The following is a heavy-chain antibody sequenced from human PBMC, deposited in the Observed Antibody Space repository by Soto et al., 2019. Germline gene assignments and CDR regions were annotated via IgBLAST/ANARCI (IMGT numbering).Heavy chain of an antibody. Sequence: GGSLRLSCAASGFTFSSYSMNWVRQAPGKGLEWVSSISSSSSYIYYADSVKGRFTISRDNAKNSLYLQMNSLRAEDTAVYYCARDNGYCSSTSCYFYGMDVWGQGTTVTVSS. CDR1: GFTFSSYS. D-gene: IGHD2-2*01. V-gene: IGHV3-21*01. CDR3: ARDNGYCSSTSCYFYGMDV. CDR2: ISSSSSYI. J-gene: IGHJ6*02.